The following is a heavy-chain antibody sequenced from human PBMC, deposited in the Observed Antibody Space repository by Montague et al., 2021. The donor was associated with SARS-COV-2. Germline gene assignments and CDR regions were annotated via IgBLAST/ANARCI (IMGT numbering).Heavy chain of an antibody. CDR2: IDWDDDK. Sequence: PALVKPTQTLTLTCTLSGFSLSTSGMCVSWIRQPPGKALEWLARIDWDDDKYYSTSLKTRLTISKDTSKNQVVLTMTNMDPVDTATYYCARMSVRGVIFDXWGQGTLVTVSS. D-gene: IGHD3-10*01. J-gene: IGHJ4*02. V-gene: IGHV2-70*11. CDR1: GFSLSTSGMC. CDR3: ARMSVRGVIFDX.